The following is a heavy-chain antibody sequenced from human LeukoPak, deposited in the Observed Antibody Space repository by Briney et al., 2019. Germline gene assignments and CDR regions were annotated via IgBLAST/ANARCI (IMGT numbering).Heavy chain of an antibody. D-gene: IGHD1-26*01. J-gene: IGHJ4*02. V-gene: IGHV3-21*01. CDR3: ARDSISGSYPTFLDY. Sequence: GGSLRHSCAPSGFTFNSYSMNLVRQAPGKGLEWVSSISSSSSYIYYADSVKCRFTISRHNAKSSLYLQMNRLRAEDTAVYYCARDSISGSYPTFLDYWGQGTLVTVSS. CDR2: ISSSSSYI. CDR1: GFTFNSYS.